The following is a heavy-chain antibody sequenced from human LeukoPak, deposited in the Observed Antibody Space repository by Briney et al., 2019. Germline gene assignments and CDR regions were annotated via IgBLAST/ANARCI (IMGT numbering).Heavy chain of an antibody. D-gene: IGHD3-3*01. J-gene: IGHJ4*02. Sequence: SETLSLTCTVSGGSISGSSYYWGWIRQPPGKGLEWIGSIYDSGSTYYNPSLKSRVTISVDTSKNQFSLKLNSVTAADTAMYYCQSRFLEWLLDYWGQGTLVTVSS. CDR1: GGSISGSSYY. V-gene: IGHV4-39*01. CDR2: IYDSGST. CDR3: QSRFLEWLLDY.